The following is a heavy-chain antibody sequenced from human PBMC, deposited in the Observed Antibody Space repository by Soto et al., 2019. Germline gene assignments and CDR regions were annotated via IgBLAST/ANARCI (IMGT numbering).Heavy chain of an antibody. V-gene: IGHV3-48*02. CDR3: ARSEATQLFPQDH. J-gene: IGHJ4*02. Sequence: PGGSLRLSCAASGFTFSSYSMNWVRQAPGKGLEWVSYISSSSSTIYYADTVKGRFTISRDNAKNSLYLQMNSLRDEDTAVYYCARSEATQLFPQDHRGQVPVGTVST. CDR2: ISSSSSTI. CDR1: GFTFSSYS. D-gene: IGHD3-10*02.